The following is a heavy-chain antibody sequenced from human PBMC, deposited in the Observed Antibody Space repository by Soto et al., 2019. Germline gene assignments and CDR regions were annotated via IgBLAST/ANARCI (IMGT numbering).Heavy chain of an antibody. V-gene: IGHV1-2*02. CDR2: INPNSGGT. D-gene: IGHD3-16*01. J-gene: IGHJ3*02. Sequence: ASVKVSCKASGYTFTGYYMHWVRQAPGQGLEWMGWINPNSGGTNYAQKFQGRVTMTRNTSISTAYMELSSLRSEDTAVYYCARGLGYDYIWGSGDAFDIWGQGTMVTVSS. CDR1: GYTFTGYY. CDR3: ARGLGYDYIWGSGDAFDI.